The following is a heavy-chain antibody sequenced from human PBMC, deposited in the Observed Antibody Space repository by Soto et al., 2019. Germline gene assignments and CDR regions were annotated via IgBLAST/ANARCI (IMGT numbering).Heavy chain of an antibody. Sequence: QVQLVESGGGVVQPGMSLRLSCAASGFTFSTYGMHWVRQAPGKGLEWVAGIWYDGSNKYHGDALKGRFTISRDNSKNSLYLQINNLRAEDTAVYYCGREGALGDTAVVDSWGQGTLVTVSS. CDR2: IWYDGSNK. CDR3: GREGALGDTAVVDS. V-gene: IGHV3-33*01. J-gene: IGHJ4*02. D-gene: IGHD5-18*01. CDR1: GFTFSTYG.